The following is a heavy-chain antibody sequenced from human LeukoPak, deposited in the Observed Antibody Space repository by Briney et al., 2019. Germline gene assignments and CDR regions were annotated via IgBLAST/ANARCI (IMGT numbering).Heavy chain of an antibody. V-gene: IGHV3-30-3*01. CDR1: GFTFSSYA. CDR2: ISYDGSNK. CDR3: ARDPPSEQWPPLQYFQH. D-gene: IGHD6-19*01. Sequence: GGSLRLSCAASGFTFSSYAMHWVRQAPGKGLEWVAVISYDGSNKYYADSVKGRFTISRDNSKNTLYLQMNSLRAEDTAVYYCARDPPSEQWPPLQYFQHWGQGTLATVSS. J-gene: IGHJ1*01.